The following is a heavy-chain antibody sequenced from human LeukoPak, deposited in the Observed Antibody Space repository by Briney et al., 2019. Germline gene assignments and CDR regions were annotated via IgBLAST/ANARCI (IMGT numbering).Heavy chain of an antibody. CDR3: ARSYGDYLFDY. V-gene: IGHV3-48*04. CDR2: ISSSSSTI. CDR1: GFTFSSYS. D-gene: IGHD4-17*01. Sequence: GGSLRLSCAASGFTFSSYSMNWVRQAPGKGLEWVSYISSSSSTIYYADSVKGRFTISRDNAKNSLYLQMNSLRAEDTAVYYSARSYGDYLFDYSGQGTLVTVFS. J-gene: IGHJ4*02.